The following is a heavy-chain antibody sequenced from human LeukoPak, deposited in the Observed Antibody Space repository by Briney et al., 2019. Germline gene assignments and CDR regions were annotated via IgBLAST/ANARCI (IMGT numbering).Heavy chain of an antibody. D-gene: IGHD3-16*02. Sequence: SETLSLTCTVSGGSISSYYWSWTRQPAGKGLEWIGRIYTSGSTNYNPSLKSRVTMSVDTSKNQFSLKLSSVTAADTAVYYCARALGSYRYLYYFDYWGQGTLVTVSS. CDR1: GGSISSYY. V-gene: IGHV4-4*07. CDR2: IYTSGST. J-gene: IGHJ4*02. CDR3: ARALGSYRYLYYFDY.